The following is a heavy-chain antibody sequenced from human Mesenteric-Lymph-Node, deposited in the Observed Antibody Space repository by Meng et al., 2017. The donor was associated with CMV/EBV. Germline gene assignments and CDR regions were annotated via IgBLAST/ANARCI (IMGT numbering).Heavy chain of an antibody. CDR1: GGSISSSSYY. Sequence: SETLSLTCTVSGGSISSSSYYWGWIRQPPGKGLEWIGSIYYSGSTYYNPSLKSRVTISVDTSKNQFSLKLSSVTAADTAVYYCAREVKSGWLLLHPGRNWFDPWGQGTLVTVSS. CDR3: AREVKSGWLLLHPGRNWFDP. CDR2: IYYSGST. J-gene: IGHJ5*02. D-gene: IGHD3-22*01. V-gene: IGHV4-39*07.